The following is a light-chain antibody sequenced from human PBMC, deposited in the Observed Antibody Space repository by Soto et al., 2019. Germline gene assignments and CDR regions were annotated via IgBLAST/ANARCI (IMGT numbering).Light chain of an antibody. CDR3: CSYAGSYTVV. CDR2: DVS. CDR1: NNNVGGYNY. J-gene: IGLJ2*01. Sequence: QSALTQPRSVSGSPGQSVTISCTGTNNNVGGYNYVSWYQQHPGKAPQLMIYDVSKRPSGVPDRFSGSKSGNTASLTISGLQGEDGADYYCCSYAGSYTVVFGGGTKLTVL. V-gene: IGLV2-11*01.